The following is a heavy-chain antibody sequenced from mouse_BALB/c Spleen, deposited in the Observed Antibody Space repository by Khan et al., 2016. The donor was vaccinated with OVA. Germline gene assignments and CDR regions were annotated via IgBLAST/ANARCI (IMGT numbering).Heavy chain of an antibody. CDR1: GFTFSSFG. CDR3: ARQYCQSPMDY. V-gene: IGHV5-6*01. J-gene: IGHJ4*01. Sequence: EVELVESGGAIVKPGGSLKLSCAAAGFTFSSFGMSWVRQTPDKRLEWVATISSGGSNTYYPDSVKGRFTISRDNAKNTLYLQMSSLESKDTAMYDCARQYCQSPMDYWGQGTSVTVSS. CDR2: ISSGGSNT. D-gene: IGHD6-2*01.